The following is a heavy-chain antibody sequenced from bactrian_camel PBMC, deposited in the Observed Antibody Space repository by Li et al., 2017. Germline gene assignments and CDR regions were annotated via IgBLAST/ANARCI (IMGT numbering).Heavy chain of an antibody. Sequence: QVQLVESGGGSVQPGGSLRLSCAASGYTSRTNCMGWFRQAPGKEREGVARIDTDGTISYIDSVAVRFTISDDNAKNTLYLQMNSLKPEDTGMYYCATLREYSGTCGYDARYWGQGTQVTVS. J-gene: IGHJ4*01. D-gene: IGHD2*01. CDR3: ATLREYSGTCGYDARY. V-gene: IGHV3S53*01. CDR1: GYTSRTNC. CDR2: IDTDGTI.